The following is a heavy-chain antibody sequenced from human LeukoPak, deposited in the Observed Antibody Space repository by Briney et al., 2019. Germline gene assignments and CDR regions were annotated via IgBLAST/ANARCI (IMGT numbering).Heavy chain of an antibody. D-gene: IGHD3-10*01. V-gene: IGHV3-15*01. CDR2: IKSKTDAGTT. CDR3: ITFPWFGGI. Sequence: GGSLRLSCAASGFTVSNTGMNWVRQAPGKGLEWVGLIKSKTDAGTTDDAAPVKGRVTISRDDSKNTLFLHIDRLQPHDTAVYHCITFPWFGGIWGQGTMVTVSS. J-gene: IGHJ4*02. CDR1: GFTVSNTG.